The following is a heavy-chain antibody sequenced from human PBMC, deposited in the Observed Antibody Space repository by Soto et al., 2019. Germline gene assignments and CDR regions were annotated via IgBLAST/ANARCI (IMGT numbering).Heavy chain of an antibody. D-gene: IGHD7-27*01. CDR1: GGSISNHY. J-gene: IGHJ4*02. CDR3: TRANWYSEY. CDR2: IYYNGNT. V-gene: IGHV4-59*11. Sequence: QVQLQESDPGLVKPSETLSLTCSVSGGSISNHYWSWIRQPPGKGLEWIGYIYYNGNTNYNPSLKIRVTMSVDTSRNQISLKLTTVTAADTAVYYCTRANWYSEYWGQGTLVTVSS.